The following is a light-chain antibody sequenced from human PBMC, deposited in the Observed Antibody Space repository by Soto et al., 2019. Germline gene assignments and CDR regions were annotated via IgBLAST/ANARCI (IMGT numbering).Light chain of an antibody. CDR2: GAS. CDR3: QRYDNWPLT. CDR1: QSVGSN. V-gene: IGKV3-15*01. Sequence: EIVMTQSPATLSVSPGERATLSCRASQSVGSNLAWYQQKPGQAPRLLIYGASTRATGIPARFSGSGSGTEFSLTISSLQSEDSAVYYCQRYDNWPLTFGGGTKVDI. J-gene: IGKJ4*01.